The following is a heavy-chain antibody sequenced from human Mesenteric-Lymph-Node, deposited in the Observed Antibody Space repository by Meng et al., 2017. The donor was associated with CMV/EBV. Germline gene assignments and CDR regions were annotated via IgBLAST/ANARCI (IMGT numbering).Heavy chain of an antibody. D-gene: IGHD1-26*01. V-gene: IGHV3-53*01. Sequence: GGSLRLSCAASGFTVSHNYMSWVRQAPGKGLEWVSVIYSDGSTYYAGSVKGRFTISRDNSKNTLYLQMNSLRAEDTAVYYCAKDRSGNWFDPWGQGTVVTVSS. CDR1: GFTVSHNY. CDR2: IYSDGST. CDR3: AKDRSGNWFDP. J-gene: IGHJ5*02.